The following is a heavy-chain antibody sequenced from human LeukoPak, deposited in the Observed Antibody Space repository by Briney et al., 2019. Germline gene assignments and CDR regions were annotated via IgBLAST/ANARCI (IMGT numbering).Heavy chain of an antibody. CDR1: GYTFTSYD. V-gene: IGHV1-8*01. CDR3: AGVANWNDFGLGY. Sequence: GASVKVSCKASGYTFTSYDINWVRQATGQGLEWMGWMNPSSGNTGYAQKFQGRVTMTRNTSISTAYMELSSLRSEDTAVYYCAGVANWNDFGLGYWGQGTLVTVSS. D-gene: IGHD1-20*01. CDR2: MNPSSGNT. J-gene: IGHJ4*02.